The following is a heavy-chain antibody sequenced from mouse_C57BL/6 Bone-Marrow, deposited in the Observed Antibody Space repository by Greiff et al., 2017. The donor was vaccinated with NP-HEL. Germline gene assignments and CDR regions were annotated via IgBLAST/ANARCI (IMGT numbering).Heavy chain of an antibody. CDR2: VSPRDGRT. Sequence: QVQLQQSGPELVKPGASVKLSCKASGYTFTSYDINWVKQRPGQGLEWIGLVSPRDGRTKYNEKFKGQATLTVDTSSSTAYMELHSLTSEDSAGYFCARSLAYDYAGEGFDYWGQGTTLTVSS. J-gene: IGHJ2*01. CDR3: ARSLAYDYAGEGFDY. D-gene: IGHD2-4*01. CDR1: GYTFTSYD. V-gene: IGHV1-85*01.